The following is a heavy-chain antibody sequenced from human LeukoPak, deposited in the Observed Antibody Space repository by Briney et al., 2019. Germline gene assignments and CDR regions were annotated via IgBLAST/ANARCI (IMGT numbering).Heavy chain of an antibody. CDR3: ARDNTYMFDY. CDR2: INTDGRTS. D-gene: IGHD2-2*02. CDR1: GFSFSNAW. V-gene: IGHV3-74*01. J-gene: IGHJ4*02. Sequence: GGSLRLSCAASGFSFSNAWMSWVRQAPGKGLVWVAHINTDGRTSTYADSVKGRFTVARDNAKNTLYLEMNRLRAEDTAVYYCARDNTYMFDYWGQGTQVTVSS.